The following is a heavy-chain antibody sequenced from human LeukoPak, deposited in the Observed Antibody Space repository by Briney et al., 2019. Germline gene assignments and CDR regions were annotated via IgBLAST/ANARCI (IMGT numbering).Heavy chain of an antibody. CDR1: GGSITSSY. CDR2: IYYSGTT. J-gene: IGHJ4*02. CDR3: ATAGPISGRHNYFDS. Sequence: SETLSLTCTVSGGSITSSYWSWIRQPPGKALEYIGYIYYSGTTNYNPSLKSRVTISVDTSKNQFSLKLSSVTAADTAVYYCATAGPISGRHNYFDSWGQGTLVTVSS. V-gene: IGHV4-59*01. D-gene: IGHD3-10*01.